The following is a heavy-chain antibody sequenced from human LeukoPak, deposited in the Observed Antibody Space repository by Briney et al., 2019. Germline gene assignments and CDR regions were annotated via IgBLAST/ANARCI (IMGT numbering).Heavy chain of an antibody. CDR1: GFIFSSYS. V-gene: IGHV3-21*01. J-gene: IGHJ4*02. Sequence: GGSLRLSCAASGFIFSSYSMNWVRQAPGKGLEWVSSISATGNCIYYADSVKGRFTISRDNAKNSLYLQMNSLRAEDTAVYYCARDRSGYTFDDWGQGTLVTVSS. CDR2: ISATGNCI. D-gene: IGHD5-18*01. CDR3: ARDRSGYTFDD.